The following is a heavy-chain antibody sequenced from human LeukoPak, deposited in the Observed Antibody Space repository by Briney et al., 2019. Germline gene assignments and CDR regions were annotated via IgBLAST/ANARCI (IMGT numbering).Heavy chain of an antibody. CDR1: GFTFSSYS. D-gene: IGHD3-22*01. J-gene: IGHJ4*02. CDR3: ARVPGGSSGYYPFDY. Sequence: GGSLRLSCAASGFTFSSYSMNWVRQAPGKGLEWVSSISSSSSYIYYADSVKGRFTISRDNAKNSLYLQMNSLRAEDTAVYYCARVPGGSSGYYPFDYWGQGTLVTVSS. V-gene: IGHV3-21*01. CDR2: ISSSSSYI.